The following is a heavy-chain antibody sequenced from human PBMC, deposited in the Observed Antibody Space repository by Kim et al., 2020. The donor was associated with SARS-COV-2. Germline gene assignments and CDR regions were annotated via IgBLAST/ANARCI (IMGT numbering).Heavy chain of an antibody. Sequence: GGSLRLSCAASGFTFSSYGMHWVRQAPGKGLEWVAVISYDGSNKYYADSVKGRFTISRDNPKNTLYLQMNSLRAVDTAVYYCAEEVTVDADYYYGMDVWGQGTTLTVPS. CDR3: AEEVTVDADYYYGMDV. V-gene: IGHV3-30*18. CDR1: GFTFSSYG. D-gene: IGHD4-17*01. J-gene: IGHJ6*02. CDR2: ISYDGSNK.